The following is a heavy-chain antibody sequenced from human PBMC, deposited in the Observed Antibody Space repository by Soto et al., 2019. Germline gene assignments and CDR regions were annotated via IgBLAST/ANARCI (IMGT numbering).Heavy chain of an antibody. J-gene: IGHJ4*02. CDR1: GFSLSTSGVG. V-gene: IGHV2-5*02. CDR3: AHRRIGVSQWKYGDFDY. CDR2: IYWDDDK. Sequence: QITLKESGPTLVKPTQTLTLTCTFSGFSLSTSGVGVGWIRQPPGKALEGLVIIYWDDDKRYSPSLRSRLTISKDTSKNPVVLIMTNVDPEDTATYFCAHRRIGVSQWKYGDFDYWGQGILVTVSS. D-gene: IGHD3-3*01.